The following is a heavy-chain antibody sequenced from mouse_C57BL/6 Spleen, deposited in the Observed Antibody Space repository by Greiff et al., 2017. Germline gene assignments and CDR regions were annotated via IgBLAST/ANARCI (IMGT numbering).Heavy chain of an antibody. V-gene: IGHV1-26*01. Sequence: EVQLQQSGPELVKPGASVKISCKASGYTFTDYYMNWVKQSHGKSLEWIGDINPNNGGTSYNQKFKGKATLTVDKSSSTAYMELRSLTSEDSAVYYCARFLITTVVGDYWGQGTTLTVSS. CDR2: INPNNGGT. D-gene: IGHD1-1*01. J-gene: IGHJ2*01. CDR3: ARFLITTVVGDY. CDR1: GYTFTDYY.